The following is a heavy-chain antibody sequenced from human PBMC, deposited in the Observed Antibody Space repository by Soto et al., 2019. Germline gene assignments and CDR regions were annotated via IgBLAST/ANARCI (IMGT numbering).Heavy chain of an antibody. V-gene: IGHV4-39*01. CDR1: GGSISSSSYY. CDR2: IYYSGST. Sequence: QLQESGPGLVKPSETLSLTCTVSGGSISSSSYYWGWIRQPPGKGLEWIGSIYYSGSTYYNPSLKSRVTISVDTSKNQFSLKLSSVTAADTAVYYCARHSTMVRGVIFEVDYYYYYGMDVWGQGTTVTVSS. D-gene: IGHD3-10*01. CDR3: ARHSTMVRGVIFEVDYYYYYGMDV. J-gene: IGHJ6*02.